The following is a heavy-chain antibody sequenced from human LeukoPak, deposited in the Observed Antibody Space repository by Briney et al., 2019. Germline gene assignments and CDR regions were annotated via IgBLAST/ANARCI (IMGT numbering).Heavy chain of an antibody. V-gene: IGHV3-23*01. CDR2: ITGSGYNT. Sequence: PGGSLRLSCAASGFTFSSSAMSWVRRAPGKGLEWVSAITGSGYNTYYPDSVKGRFTISRDNSKNTLYLQMNSLRAEDTAVYYCGKKAAAGHFDYWGQGTLVTVPS. CDR3: GKKAAAGHFDY. CDR1: GFTFSSSA. J-gene: IGHJ4*02. D-gene: IGHD6-13*01.